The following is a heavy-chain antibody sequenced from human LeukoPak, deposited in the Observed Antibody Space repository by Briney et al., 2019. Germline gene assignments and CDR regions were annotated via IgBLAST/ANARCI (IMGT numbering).Heavy chain of an antibody. CDR3: AIDYGDNDAFDV. Sequence: GASVKVSCKASGYIFTNYGITWLRQAPGQGPEWMGWIRTYNGDTKYAQNLQDRVTMTADTATGTAYMELRNLRHDDTAIFYCAIDYGDNDAFDVWGQGTLVTVSS. CDR2: IRTYNGDT. CDR1: GYIFTNYG. D-gene: IGHD4-17*01. V-gene: IGHV1-18*01. J-gene: IGHJ3*01.